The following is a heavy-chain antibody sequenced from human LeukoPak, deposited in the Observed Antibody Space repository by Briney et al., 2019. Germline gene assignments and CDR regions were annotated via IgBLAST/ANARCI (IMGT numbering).Heavy chain of an antibody. D-gene: IGHD3-16*01. Sequence: PGGSLRLSCGASGFNFRCYGLHLVRQAPGQGLEWVAFIRFDGGYKYTADSVKGRFTVSKDNSRHSLYLQMNSLRAADTAVYYCSKDRGSPKWVLVYWGQGTLVTVSS. V-gene: IGHV3-30*02. CDR3: SKDRGSPKWVLVY. CDR1: GFNFRCYG. J-gene: IGHJ4*02. CDR2: IRFDGGYK.